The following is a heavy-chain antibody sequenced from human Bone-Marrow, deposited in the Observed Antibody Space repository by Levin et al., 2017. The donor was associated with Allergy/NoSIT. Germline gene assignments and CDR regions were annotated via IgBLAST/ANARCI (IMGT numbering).Heavy chain of an antibody. Sequence: GESLKISCAASGFTFSSYDMHWVRQATGKGLEWVSAIGTAGDTYYPGSVKGRFTISRENAKNSLYLQMNSLRAGDTAVYYCARALLERLDGMDVWGQGTTVTVSS. J-gene: IGHJ6*02. CDR1: GFTFSSYD. D-gene: IGHD1-1*01. CDR3: ARALLERLDGMDV. V-gene: IGHV3-13*01. CDR2: IGTAGDT.